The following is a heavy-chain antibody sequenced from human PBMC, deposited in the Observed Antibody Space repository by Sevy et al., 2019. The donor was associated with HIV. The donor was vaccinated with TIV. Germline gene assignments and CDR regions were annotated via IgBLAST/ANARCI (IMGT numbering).Heavy chain of an antibody. D-gene: IGHD6-19*01. CDR2: ISAYNGNA. Sequence: ASVKVSCKASGYTFTSYGISWVRQAPGQGLEWMGWISAYNGNANYAQKLQGRVTMTTDTSTSTAYMELRSLRSDDTAVYYCARDRGEQWLVYFDYWGQGTLVTVSS. J-gene: IGHJ4*02. V-gene: IGHV1-18*01. CDR3: ARDRGEQWLVYFDY. CDR1: GYTFTSYG.